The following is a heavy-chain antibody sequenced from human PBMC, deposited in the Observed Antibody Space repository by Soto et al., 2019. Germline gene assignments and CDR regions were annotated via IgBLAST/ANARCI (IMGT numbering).Heavy chain of an antibody. J-gene: IGHJ4*02. Sequence: QVQLQESGPGQVKPSETLSLTCTVSGSSLSNYYWSWIRQPAGKGLEWIGRIYPTGRTNYNPSLKSRGTMSVDTSKNQFSLKLSSVTAADAAVLYCARVSLKCAFWGQGTLVTVSS. CDR3: ARVSLKCAF. CDR1: GSSLSNYY. V-gene: IGHV4-4*07. CDR2: IYPTGRT.